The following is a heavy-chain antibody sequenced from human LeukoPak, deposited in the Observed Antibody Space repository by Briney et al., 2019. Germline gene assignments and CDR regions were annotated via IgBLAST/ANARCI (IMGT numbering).Heavy chain of an antibody. CDR2: MYYSGNT. V-gene: IGHV4-39*07. CDR3: ARGATSLSYFDS. Sequence: SETLSLTCTVSGGSISSRSYYWGWIRQPPGKGLEWIGSMYYSGNTYYNPSLKSRVTISVDTSKNQFSLKLSSVTAADTAVYYCARGATSLSYFDSRGQGTLVTVSS. CDR1: GGSISSRSYY. J-gene: IGHJ4*02. D-gene: IGHD2/OR15-2a*01.